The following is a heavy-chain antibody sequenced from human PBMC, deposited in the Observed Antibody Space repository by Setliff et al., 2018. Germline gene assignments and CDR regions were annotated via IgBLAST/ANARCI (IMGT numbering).Heavy chain of an antibody. CDR1: GGSISSSSYY. J-gene: IGHJ6*02. Sequence: PSETLSLTCTVSGGSISSSSYYWGWIRQPPGKGLEWIGSIYYSGGTYYNPSLKSRATISADTSKRQVSLNLNSVTAADTAVYYCMRQGAQMPSLSHLYGVDVWGQGTTVTVSS. D-gene: IGHD2-2*01. CDR2: IYYSGGT. V-gene: IGHV4-39*01. CDR3: MRQGAQMPSLSHLYGVDV.